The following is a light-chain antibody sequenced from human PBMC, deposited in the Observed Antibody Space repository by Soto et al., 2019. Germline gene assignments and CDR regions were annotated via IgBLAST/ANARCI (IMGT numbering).Light chain of an antibody. Sequence: DIQMNQSPSSLSASVGDRVTITCRASQGISNSLAWYQQKPGKVPKLLIYTASTLQSGVPSRFSGRGFGTDFTLTITSLQPEDVATYYCQKYNSAPLTFGGGTKVEIK. J-gene: IGKJ4*01. CDR1: QGISNS. CDR2: TAS. V-gene: IGKV1-27*01. CDR3: QKYNSAPLT.